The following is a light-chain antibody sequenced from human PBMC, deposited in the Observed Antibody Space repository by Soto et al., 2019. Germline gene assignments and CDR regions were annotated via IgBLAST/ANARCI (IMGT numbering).Light chain of an antibody. CDR1: SSDVGGYNY. J-gene: IGLJ2*01. V-gene: IGLV2-14*01. CDR3: SSYTSRTTVV. CDR2: EVS. Sequence: QSALTQPASVSGSPGQSITISCTGTSSDVGGYNYVSWYQQNPGKAPKLMIYEVSNRPSRVSNRFSGSKSGNTASLTISGLQAEDEADYYCSSYTSRTTVVFGGGTQLTVL.